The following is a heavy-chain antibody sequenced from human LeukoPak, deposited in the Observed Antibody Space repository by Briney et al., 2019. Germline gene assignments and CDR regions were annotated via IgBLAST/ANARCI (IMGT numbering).Heavy chain of an antibody. CDR3: AKDPETYSSRWFDS. J-gene: IGHJ5*01. V-gene: IGHV3-23*01. CDR2: LSDNGGSL. D-gene: IGHD2-21*01. Sequence: GGSLRLSCAASGFTFSSNAMSWVRQAPGKGLEWVSSLSDNGGSLYYADSVKGRFTISRDNSKNTLHLHLNSLRVEDTAVYYCAKDPETYSSRWFDSWGQGTLVTVSS. CDR1: GFTFSSNA.